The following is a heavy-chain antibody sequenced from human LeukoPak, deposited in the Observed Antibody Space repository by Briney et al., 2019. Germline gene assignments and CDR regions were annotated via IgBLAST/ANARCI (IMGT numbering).Heavy chain of an antibody. J-gene: IGHJ4*02. CDR3: ARQTYSSSWYYFDY. CDR2: IYYNGST. Sequence: SEALSLTCTVSGGSLIDYYWSWIRQPPGKGLEWIGYIYYNGSTNYNPSLKSRVTISVDRSKNQFSLKLSSVTAADTAVYYCARQTYSSSWYYFDYWGQGTLVTVSS. D-gene: IGHD6-13*01. CDR1: GGSLIDYY. V-gene: IGHV4-59*08.